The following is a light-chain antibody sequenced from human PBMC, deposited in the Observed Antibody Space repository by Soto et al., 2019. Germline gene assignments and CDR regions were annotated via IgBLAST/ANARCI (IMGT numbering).Light chain of an antibody. CDR1: QGNSSW. J-gene: IGKJ5*01. CDR3: QQANSFPIT. CDR2: AES. Sequence: DIQMTQSPSSASASVGYRVTITCQASQGNSSWLAWYQQKSGKGAKLLIYAESSLQSGVPSRFSGSGSGTDFTLTISSLQPEDFATYYCQQANSFPITFGQGTRLEIK. V-gene: IGKV1-12*01.